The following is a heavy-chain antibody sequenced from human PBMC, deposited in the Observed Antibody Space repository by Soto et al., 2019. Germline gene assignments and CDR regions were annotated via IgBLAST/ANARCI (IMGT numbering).Heavy chain of an antibody. J-gene: IGHJ4*02. V-gene: IGHV3-74*01. CDR2: IKRDGSSI. CDR3: ARGGGRGSDLDY. Sequence: EVQLVESGGGLVQPGGSLRLSCAASGFTFSNYWMDWVRQAPGKGLVWVSRIKRDGSSIGYADSVKGRVTISRDNAKNTLYLQMSSLRAEDTAVYYSARGGGRGSDLDYWGQATLVTVSS. CDR1: GFTFSNYW. D-gene: IGHD2-21*02.